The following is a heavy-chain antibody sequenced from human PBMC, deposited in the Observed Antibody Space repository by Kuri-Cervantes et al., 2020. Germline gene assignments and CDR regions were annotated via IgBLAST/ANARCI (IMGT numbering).Heavy chain of an antibody. CDR1: GGSIRSDGYS. V-gene: IGHV4-30-2*01. CDR2: IYHSGST. D-gene: IGHD6-13*01. CDR3: ARAAAGSFDY. Sequence: LSLTCAVSGGSIRSDGYSWSWIRQPPGKGLEWIGYIYHSGSTYYNPSLKSRVTISVDRSKNQFSLKLSSVTAADTAVYYCARAAAGSFDYWGQGTLVTVSS. J-gene: IGHJ4*02.